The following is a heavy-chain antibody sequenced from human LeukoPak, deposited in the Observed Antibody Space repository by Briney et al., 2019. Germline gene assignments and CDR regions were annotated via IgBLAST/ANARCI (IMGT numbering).Heavy chain of an antibody. CDR1: GYTFTGYY. Sequence: ASVKVSCKASGYTFTGYYMHWVRQPPGQGLEWMGWINPNSGGTNYAQKFQGRVTMTRDTSISTAYMELSRLRSDDTAVYYCARVGNWNYVLDPWGQGTLVTVSS. CDR2: INPNSGGT. CDR3: ARVGNWNYVLDP. D-gene: IGHD1-7*01. V-gene: IGHV1-2*02. J-gene: IGHJ5*02.